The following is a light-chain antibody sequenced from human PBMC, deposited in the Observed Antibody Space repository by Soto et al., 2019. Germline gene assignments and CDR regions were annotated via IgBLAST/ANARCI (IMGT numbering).Light chain of an antibody. Sequence: LVLTHSPATLSVSPLQRSTFSGGASQSISSDLAWYQQKPGQAPRLLIYGASTRATAIPARFSGSGSGTEFTLTISSLQSEDFAVYYCQQYGSSPWTFGQGTKVDIK. V-gene: IGKV3-15*01. CDR2: GAS. CDR1: QSISSD. CDR3: QQYGSSPWT. J-gene: IGKJ1*01.